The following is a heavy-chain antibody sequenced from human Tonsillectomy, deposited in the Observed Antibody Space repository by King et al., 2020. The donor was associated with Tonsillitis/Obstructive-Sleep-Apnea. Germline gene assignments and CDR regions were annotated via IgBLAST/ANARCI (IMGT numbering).Heavy chain of an antibody. CDR1: GYTFTTYG. Sequence: QLVQSGAEVKKPGASVKVSCKASGYTFTTYGISWVRQAPGQGLEWMGWISAYNGDTNYAQKLQGRVTMTTDTSTSTAYMEVRSLRSDDTAVYYCARDSRGHYYDTSGYYTFDYWGQGTLVTVSS. J-gene: IGHJ4*02. V-gene: IGHV1-18*01. CDR2: ISAYNGDT. D-gene: IGHD3-22*01. CDR3: ARDSRGHYYDTSGYYTFDY.